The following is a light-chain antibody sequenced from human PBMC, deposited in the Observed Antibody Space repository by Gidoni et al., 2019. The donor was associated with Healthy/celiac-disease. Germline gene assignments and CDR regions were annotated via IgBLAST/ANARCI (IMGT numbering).Light chain of an antibody. CDR3: QQYYSYPPPT. V-gene: IGKV1-8*01. Sequence: AIRMTQSPSSFSASTGDRVTITCRASQGISSYLAWYQQKPGKAPKLLIYAASTLQSGVPSRFSGSGSGTDFTLTISCLQYEDCATYYCQQYYSYPPPTFGGGTKVEIK. CDR2: AAS. J-gene: IGKJ4*01. CDR1: QGISSY.